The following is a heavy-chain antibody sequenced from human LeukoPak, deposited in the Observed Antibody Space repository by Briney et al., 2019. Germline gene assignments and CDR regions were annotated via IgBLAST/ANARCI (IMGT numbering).Heavy chain of an antibody. Sequence: GRSLRLSCAASGFTFSSYSMNWVRQAPGKGLEWVSSISSSSSYIYYADSVKGRFTISRDNAKNSLYLQMNSLRAEDTAVYYCARDSYLRELVAFDYWGQGTLVTVSS. J-gene: IGHJ4*02. CDR2: ISSSSSYI. CDR3: ARDSYLRELVAFDY. V-gene: IGHV3-21*01. CDR1: GFTFSSYS. D-gene: IGHD2-8*02.